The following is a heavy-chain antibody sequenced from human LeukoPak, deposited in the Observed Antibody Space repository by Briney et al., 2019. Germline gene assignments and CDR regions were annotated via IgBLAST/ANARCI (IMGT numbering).Heavy chain of an antibody. J-gene: IGHJ3*02. D-gene: IGHD2-2*01. CDR2: IKQDGSEK. CDR1: GFTFSSYW. V-gene: IGHV3-7*01. CDR3: ARDLSLVVPAAIGGDAFDI. Sequence: GGSLRLSCAASGFTFSSYWMSWVRQAPGKGLEWVANIKQDGSEKYYVDSVKGRFTISRDNAKNSLYLQMNSLRAEDTAVYYCARDLSLVVPAAIGGDAFDIWGQGTMVTVSS.